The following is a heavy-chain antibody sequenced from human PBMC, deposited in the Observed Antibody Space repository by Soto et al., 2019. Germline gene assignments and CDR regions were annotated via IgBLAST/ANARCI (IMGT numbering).Heavy chain of an antibody. CDR1: GFTFSSYA. CDR3: AKCSPRYSSGLKAYYFDY. Sequence: QPGGSLRLSCAASGFTFSSYAMSWVRQAPGKELEWVSVISGSGGSTYYADSVKGRFTISRDNSRNTLYLQMNSLRAEGTAVYYCAKCSPRYSSGLKAYYFDYWGQGTLVTVSS. J-gene: IGHJ4*02. D-gene: IGHD6-19*01. V-gene: IGHV3-23*01. CDR2: ISGSGGST.